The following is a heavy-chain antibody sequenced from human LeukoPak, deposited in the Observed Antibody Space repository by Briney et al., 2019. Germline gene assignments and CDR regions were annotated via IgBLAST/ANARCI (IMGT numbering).Heavy chain of an antibody. V-gene: IGHV3-23*01. J-gene: IGHJ4*02. CDR1: GFTFSSYT. D-gene: IGHD6-19*01. Sequence: PGGSLRLSCAASGFTFSSYTMTWVRQAPGKGLEWVSVISGSGGTTYYADSVKGRFTISRDNSKNTLYLQMSSLRAEDTAVYYCAKGGVAGTHYFDYWGQGTLVTVSS. CDR2: ISGSGGTT. CDR3: AKGGVAGTHYFDY.